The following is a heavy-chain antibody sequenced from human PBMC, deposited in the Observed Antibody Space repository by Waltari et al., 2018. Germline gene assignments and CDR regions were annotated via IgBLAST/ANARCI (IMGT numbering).Heavy chain of an antibody. V-gene: IGHV3-23*01. CDR2: MSGPALTT. CDR1: GFTFVTSA. D-gene: IGHD6-13*01. Sequence: EVQLLESGGGLVQPGGSLRLSCAASGFTFVTSAITWVRQAPGKGLGGGLSMSGPALTTVYADSVKGRFDISRDNSKKTLYLQINGLTADDTAVYYCAKVAGIAAAEFHFDFWGRGTLVTVSS. J-gene: IGHJ4*02. CDR3: AKVAGIAAAEFHFDF.